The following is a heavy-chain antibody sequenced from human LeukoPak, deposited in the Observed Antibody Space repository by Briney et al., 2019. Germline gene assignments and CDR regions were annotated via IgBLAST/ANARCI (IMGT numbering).Heavy chain of an antibody. V-gene: IGHV3-53*01. D-gene: IGHD3-10*01. CDR1: GFTVSSNY. CDR2: IYRGGST. CDR3: AKDLYFGAFEH. J-gene: IGHJ4*02. Sequence: PGGSLRLSCAASGFTVSSNYMSWVRQAPGKGLEWVSVIYRGGSTYYADSVKGRFTISRDNSKNTLYLQMNSLRAEDMAEYYCAKDLYFGAFEHWGQGTLVTVSS.